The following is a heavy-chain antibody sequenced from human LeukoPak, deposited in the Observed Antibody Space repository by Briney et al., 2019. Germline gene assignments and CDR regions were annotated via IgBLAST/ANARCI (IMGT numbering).Heavy chain of an antibody. CDR3: ARHAFSDDAFDI. CDR2: IYYSGST. V-gene: IGHV4-59*08. CDR1: GGSISSYY. Sequence: PSETLSLTCTASGGSISSYYWSWIRQPPGKGLEWIGYIYYSGSTNYNPSLKSRVTISVDTSKNQFSLKLSSVTAADTAVYYCARHAFSDDAFDIWGQGTMVTVSS. J-gene: IGHJ3*02.